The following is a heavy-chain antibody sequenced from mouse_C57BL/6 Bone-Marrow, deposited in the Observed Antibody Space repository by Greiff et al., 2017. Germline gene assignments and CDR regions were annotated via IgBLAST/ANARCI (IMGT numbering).Heavy chain of an antibody. CDR2: ISSGSSTI. V-gene: IGHV5-17*01. J-gene: IGHJ4*01. CDR1: GFTFSDYG. D-gene: IGHD2-5*01. Sequence: EVKLVESGGGLVKPGGSLKLSCAASGFTFSDYGMHWVSQAPEKGLEWVAYISSGSSTIYYADTVKGRFTISRDNAKNTLFLQMTSLRSEDTAMYYCAMAYYSNSYAMDYWGQGTSVTVSS. CDR3: AMAYYSNSYAMDY.